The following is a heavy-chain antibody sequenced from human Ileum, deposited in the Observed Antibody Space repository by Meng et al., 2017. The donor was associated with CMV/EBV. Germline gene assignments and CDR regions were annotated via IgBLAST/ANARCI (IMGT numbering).Heavy chain of an antibody. CDR1: GGSISSYY. D-gene: IGHD4-11*01. CDR2: AHDSGST. V-gene: IGHV4-59*01. J-gene: IGHJ4*02. Sequence: SETLSLTCIVSGGSISSYYWSWIRQPPGKGLEWIGWAHDSGSTNYNPSLKSRVAVSVDTSKNHFSLTLASVTAADTGMYYCARGGASSKYFDSWGQGTLVTVSS. CDR3: ARGGASSKYFDS.